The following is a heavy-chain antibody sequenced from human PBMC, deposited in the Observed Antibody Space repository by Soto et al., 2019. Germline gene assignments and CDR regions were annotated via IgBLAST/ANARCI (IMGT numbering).Heavy chain of an antibody. CDR2: ISYDGSDK. CDR1: GFTFNTYG. D-gene: IGHD2-2*02. V-gene: IGHV3-30*18. J-gene: IGHJ4*02. CDR3: AKSPNFYCSSPNCYKFYFDF. Sequence: PGGSLRLSCAASGFTFNTYGMHWVRQAPGKGLEWVAVISYDGSDKYYADSVKGRLLISRDNSKNTLYLQMNSLRAEDTAIYYCAKSPNFYCSSPNCYKFYFDFWGQGALVTVSS.